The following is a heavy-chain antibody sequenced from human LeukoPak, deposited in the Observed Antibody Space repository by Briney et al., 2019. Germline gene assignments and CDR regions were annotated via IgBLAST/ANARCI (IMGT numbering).Heavy chain of an antibody. CDR3: AVSALGVSPNEIDY. Sequence: GASVKVSCKASGYTFTSYGISWVRQAPGQGLEWMGWISAYNGNTNYAQKLQGRVTMTTDTSTSTAYMELRSLRSDDTAVYYCAVSALGVSPNEIDYWGQGTLVTVSS. J-gene: IGHJ4*02. CDR1: GYTFTSYG. D-gene: IGHD2-8*01. CDR2: ISAYNGNT. V-gene: IGHV1-18*01.